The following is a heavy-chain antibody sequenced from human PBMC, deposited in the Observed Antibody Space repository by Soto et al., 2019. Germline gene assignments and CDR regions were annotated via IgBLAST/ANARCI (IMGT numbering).Heavy chain of an antibody. V-gene: IGHV3-9*01. Sequence: SLRLSCAASGYTFDGYFMHWVRQAPGKGLEWVSGISWNSGSIGYADSVKGRFTISRDNAKNSLYLQMNSLRAEDTALYYCAKDSLHVPAPSNWFDPWGQGTLVTVSS. CDR3: AKDSLHVPAPSNWFDP. CDR2: ISWNSGSI. D-gene: IGHD2-2*01. CDR1: GYTFDGYF. J-gene: IGHJ5*02.